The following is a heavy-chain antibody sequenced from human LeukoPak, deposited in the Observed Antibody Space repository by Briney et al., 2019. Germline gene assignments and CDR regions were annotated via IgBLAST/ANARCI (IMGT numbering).Heavy chain of an antibody. CDR1: GFTFSGYA. J-gene: IGHJ4*02. CDR2: ISGSGGST. V-gene: IGHV3-23*01. Sequence: GASLILSCAASGFTFSGYAMSWVRQAPGKGLEWVSAISGSGGSTYYADSVKGRLTISRDNSKNTLYLQMNSLRAEDTAVYYCAKGDPDFWSGLYYFDYWGQGTLVTVSS. CDR3: AKGDPDFWSGLYYFDY. D-gene: IGHD3-3*01.